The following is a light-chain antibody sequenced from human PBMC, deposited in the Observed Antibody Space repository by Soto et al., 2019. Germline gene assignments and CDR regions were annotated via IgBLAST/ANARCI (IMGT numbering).Light chain of an antibody. CDR1: SSDVGGYNY. Sequence: QSVLTQPPSASGSPGKSVTISCTGTSSDVGGYNYVSWYQQHPGKAPKVMIYEFTKRPSGVPDRFSGYKSGNTASLTVSGLQAEDEADYYCSSYYGNNNWVFGGGTKLTVL. CDR3: SSYYGNNNWV. V-gene: IGLV2-8*01. J-gene: IGLJ3*02. CDR2: EFT.